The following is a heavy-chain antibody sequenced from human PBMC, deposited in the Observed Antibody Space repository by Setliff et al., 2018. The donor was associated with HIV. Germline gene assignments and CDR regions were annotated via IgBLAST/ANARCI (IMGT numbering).Heavy chain of an antibody. V-gene: IGHV4-61*09. CDR1: GGSISSGSYY. CDR3: ARANGGYSYGLREGMDV. D-gene: IGHD5-18*01. J-gene: IGHJ6*02. Sequence: PSETLSLTCTVSGGSISSGSYYWSWIRQPAGKGLEWIGHIYTSGSTNYNPSLKSRVTISVDTSKNQFSLKLSSVTAADTAVYYCARANGGYSYGLREGMDVWGQGTTVTVSS. CDR2: IYTSGST.